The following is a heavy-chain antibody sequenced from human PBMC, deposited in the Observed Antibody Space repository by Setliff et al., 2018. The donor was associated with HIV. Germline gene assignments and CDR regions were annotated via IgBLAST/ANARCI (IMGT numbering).Heavy chain of an antibody. Sequence: GGSLRLSCAASGFTFSSYAMYWVRQAPGKGLEWVAVISYDGTNKYYADSVKGRFTIPRDNSKNTLYLQMNSLRAEDTAVYYCLSGPDYYFDYWGQGSLVTVSS. CDR3: LSGPDYYFDY. D-gene: IGHD5-12*01. CDR1: GFTFSSYA. V-gene: IGHV3-30*04. J-gene: IGHJ4*02. CDR2: ISYDGTNK.